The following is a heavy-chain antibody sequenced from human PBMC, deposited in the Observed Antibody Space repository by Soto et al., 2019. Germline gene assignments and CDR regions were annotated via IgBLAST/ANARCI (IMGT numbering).Heavy chain of an antibody. CDR1: GFTFSNAW. V-gene: IGHV3-15*07. CDR3: TTAGPEEKWLLLRPEIVY. CDR2: IKSKTDGGTT. Sequence: GGSLRLSCAASGFTFSNAWMNWVRQAPGKGLEWVGRIKSKTDGGTTDYAAPVKGRFTISRDDSKNTLYLQMNSLKTEDTAVFYFTTAGPEEKWLLLRPEIVYGGQGTLVTVSS. D-gene: IGHD3-22*01. J-gene: IGHJ4*02.